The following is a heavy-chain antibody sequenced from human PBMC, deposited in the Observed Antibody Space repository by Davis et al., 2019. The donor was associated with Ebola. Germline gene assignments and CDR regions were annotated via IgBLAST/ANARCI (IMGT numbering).Heavy chain of an antibody. CDR2: INWNGGST. V-gene: IGHV3-20*04. CDR1: GFTFDDYA. J-gene: IGHJ6*04. CDR3: AKDMRLAPYYGMDV. D-gene: IGHD6-19*01. Sequence: GESLKISCAASGFTFDDYAMTWVRQSPGKGLEWLSGINWNGGSTGYADSVKGRFTISRDNAKNILYLQMNSLRVEDTALYYCAKDMRLAPYYGMDVWGKGTTVTVSS.